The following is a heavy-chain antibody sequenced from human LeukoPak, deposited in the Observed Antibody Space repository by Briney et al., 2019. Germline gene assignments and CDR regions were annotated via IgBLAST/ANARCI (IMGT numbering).Heavy chain of an antibody. CDR3: ARDNQPLEALRYNWFDP. D-gene: IGHD2-2*01. V-gene: IGHV1-3*01. J-gene: IGHJ5*02. CDR2: INAGNGNT. Sequence: ASVKVSCKASGYTFTSYAMHWVRQAPGQRLEWMGWINAGNGNTKYSQKFQGRVTITRDTSASTAYMELSSLRSEDTAVYYCARDNQPLEALRYNWFDPWGQGTLVTVSS. CDR1: GYTFTSYA.